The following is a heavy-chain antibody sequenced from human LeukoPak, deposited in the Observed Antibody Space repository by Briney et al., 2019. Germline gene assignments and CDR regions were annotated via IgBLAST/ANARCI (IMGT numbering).Heavy chain of an antibody. CDR1: GFTFSDSY. CDR3: ARRIVATKAYYFDY. CDR2: ISSSGSTI. Sequence: PGVSLRLSCAASGFTFSDSYMSWIRQAPGKGLEWVSYISSSGSTIYYADSVKGRFTISRDNAKNSLFLQMNSLRAEGTAVYYCARRIVATKAYYFDYWGQGTLVTVSS. D-gene: IGHD5-12*01. J-gene: IGHJ4*02. V-gene: IGHV3-11*01.